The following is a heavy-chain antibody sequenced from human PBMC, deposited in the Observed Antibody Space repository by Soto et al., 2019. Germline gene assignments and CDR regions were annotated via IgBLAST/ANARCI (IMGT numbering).Heavy chain of an antibody. J-gene: IGHJ4*02. D-gene: IGHD3-22*01. V-gene: IGHV3-15*07. CDR3: TTDYYDSSGYYFPLDY. CDR2: IKSKTDGGTT. CDR1: GFTFSNAW. Sequence: EVQLVESGGGLVKPGGSLRLSCAASGFTFSNAWMNWVRQAPGKGLEWVGRIKSKTDGGTTDYAAPVKGRFAISRDDSKNTLYLQMNSLKTEDTAVYYCTTDYYDSSGYYFPLDYWGQGTLVTVSS.